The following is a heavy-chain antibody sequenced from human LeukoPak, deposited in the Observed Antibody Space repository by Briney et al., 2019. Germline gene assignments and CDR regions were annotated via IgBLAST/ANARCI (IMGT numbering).Heavy chain of an antibody. V-gene: IGHV1-69*04. Sequence: SVKVSCKASGGTFSSYAMSWVRQAPGQGLEWMGRIIPILGIANYAQKFQGRVTITADKSTSTAYMELSSLRSEDTAVYYCARQPVYRIAAAVYNWFDPWGQGTLVTVSS. CDR1: GGTFSSYA. D-gene: IGHD6-13*01. CDR2: IIPILGIA. J-gene: IGHJ5*02. CDR3: ARQPVYRIAAAVYNWFDP.